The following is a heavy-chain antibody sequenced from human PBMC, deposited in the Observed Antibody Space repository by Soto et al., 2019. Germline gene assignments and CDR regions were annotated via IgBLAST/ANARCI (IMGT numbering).Heavy chain of an antibody. CDR2: IYYSGST. CDR1: GGSISSYY. D-gene: IGHD2-15*01. V-gene: IGHV4-59*01. J-gene: IGHJ5*02. Sequence: SETLSLTCTVSGGSISSYYWSWIRQPPGKGLEWIGYIYYSGSTNYNPSLKSRVTISVDTSKNQFSLKLNSVSAADTAVYYCARDVSGYCSGGSCYSGYAWFDPWGQGTLVTVSS. CDR3: ARDVSGYCSGGSCYSGYAWFDP.